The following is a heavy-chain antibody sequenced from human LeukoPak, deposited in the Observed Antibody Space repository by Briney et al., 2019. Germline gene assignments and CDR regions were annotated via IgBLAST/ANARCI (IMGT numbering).Heavy chain of an antibody. CDR3: AKKGATTGDLDY. V-gene: IGHV3-23*01. Sequence: GGSLRLSCAASGFTFSNFLMTWVRQAPGKGPEWVSAISGSGGDTYYADSVKGRFTISRDNSKNTLYLQMNSLRAEDTAVYYCAKKGATTGDLDYWGQGTLVTVSS. CDR2: ISGSGGDT. CDR1: GFTFSNFL. D-gene: IGHD1-26*01. J-gene: IGHJ4*02.